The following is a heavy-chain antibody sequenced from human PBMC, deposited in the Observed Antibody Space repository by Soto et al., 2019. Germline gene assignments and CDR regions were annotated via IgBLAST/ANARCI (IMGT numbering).Heavy chain of an antibody. D-gene: IGHD3-9*01. J-gene: IGHJ3*02. CDR3: ASDRLGAYTFDI. Sequence: EVQLVESGGGLVQPGGSLRLSCAASGFTFSSYWMHWVRQAPGKGLVWVSRINNDGSATSYADSVKGRFTISRDNAKNTLYLQMNSLRDEDTAVYYCASDRLGAYTFDIWGQGTMVTVSS. CDR1: GFTFSSYW. V-gene: IGHV3-74*01. CDR2: INNDGSAT.